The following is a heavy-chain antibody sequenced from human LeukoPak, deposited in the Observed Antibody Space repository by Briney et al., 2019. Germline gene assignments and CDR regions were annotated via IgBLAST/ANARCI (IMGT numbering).Heavy chain of an antibody. CDR2: INHSGST. J-gene: IGHJ5*02. CDR1: GGSFSGYY. V-gene: IGHV4-34*01. D-gene: IGHD3-22*01. CDR3: ARGPGVDPMIVVGEWFDP. Sequence: PSETLSLTCAVYGGSFSGYYWSWIRQPPGKGLEWIGEINHSGSTNYNPSLKSRVTISVDTSKNQFSLKLSSVTAAGTAVYYCARGPGVDPMIVVGEWFDPWGQGTLVTVSS.